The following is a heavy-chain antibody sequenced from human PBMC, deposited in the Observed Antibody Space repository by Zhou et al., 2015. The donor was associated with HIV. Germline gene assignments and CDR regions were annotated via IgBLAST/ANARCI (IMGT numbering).Heavy chain of an antibody. CDR1: GFTFDDYA. D-gene: IGHD6-19*01. V-gene: IGHV3-9*01. CDR3: AKDLGGFAVAGTLGFDL. J-gene: IGHJ4*02. CDR2: ISWNSGVI. Sequence: EVQLVESGGGLVQPGRSLRLSCAASGFTFDDYAMHWVRQGPGKGLEWVGGISWNSGVIGYGASMKGRITVSRDNAKKSLYLQMNNLRPEDTALYFCAKDLGGFAVAGTLGFDLWGQGTLVTVSS.